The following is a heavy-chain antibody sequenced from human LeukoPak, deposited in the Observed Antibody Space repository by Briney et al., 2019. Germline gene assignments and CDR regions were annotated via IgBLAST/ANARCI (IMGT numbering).Heavy chain of an antibody. J-gene: IGHJ4*02. Sequence: PSETLSLTCTVSGGSISSGDYYWSWIRQPPGTGLEWFGYIYYSGSTYYNPSLKSRVTISVDTSKNQFSLKLSSVTAADTAVYYCARGYYYGSSGSFDYWGQGTLVTVSS. CDR2: IYYSGST. V-gene: IGHV4-30-4*08. CDR3: ARGYYYGSSGSFDY. CDR1: GGSISSGDYY. D-gene: IGHD3-22*01.